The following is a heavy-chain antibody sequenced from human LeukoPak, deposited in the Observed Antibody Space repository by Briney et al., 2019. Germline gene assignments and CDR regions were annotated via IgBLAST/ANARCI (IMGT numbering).Heavy chain of an antibody. V-gene: IGHV3-23*01. J-gene: IGHJ6*03. Sequence: GGSLRLSCAASGFTFSSYAMSWVRQAPGKGLEWVSAISGSGGSTYYADSVKGRFTVSRDNSKNTLYLQMNSLRAEDTAVYYCAKNPGTYYYYYMDVWGKGTTVTVSS. CDR2: ISGSGGST. CDR1: GFTFSSYA. CDR3: AKNPGTYYYYYMDV.